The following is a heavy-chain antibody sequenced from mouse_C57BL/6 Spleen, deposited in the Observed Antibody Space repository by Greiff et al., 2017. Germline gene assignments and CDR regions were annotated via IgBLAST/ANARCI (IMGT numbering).Heavy chain of an antibody. CDR1: GYSFTGYY. J-gene: IGHJ4*01. CDR2: INPSTGGT. Sequence: VQLQQSGPELVKPGASVKISCKASGYSFTGYYMNWVKQSPEKSLEWIGEINPSTGGTTYNQKFKAKATLTVDKSSSTAYMQLKSLTSEDSAVYYCASSTVVATRDYAMDYWCQGTSVTVSS. CDR3: ASSTVVATRDYAMDY. D-gene: IGHD1-1*01. V-gene: IGHV1-42*01.